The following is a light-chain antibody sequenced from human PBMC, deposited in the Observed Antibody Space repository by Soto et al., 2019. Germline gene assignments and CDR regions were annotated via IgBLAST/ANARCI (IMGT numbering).Light chain of an antibody. CDR2: GAT. J-gene: IGKJ4*01. V-gene: IGKV3-15*01. CDR3: QQYETWPPLT. CDR1: QSISSN. Sequence: EIVMTQSPATLSVFPGERATLSCRASQSISSNLAWYQHKPGQAPRLLIYGATTRATAIPARFSGYGSGTEFTLTISSLQSEDFAVYYCQQYETWPPLTFGGGT.